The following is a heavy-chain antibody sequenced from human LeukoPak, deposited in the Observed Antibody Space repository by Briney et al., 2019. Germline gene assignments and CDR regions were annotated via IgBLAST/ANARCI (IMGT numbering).Heavy chain of an antibody. CDR3: ARLRNLLYYYDSSGQLGAFDI. J-gene: IGHJ3*02. CDR2: IYYSGST. V-gene: IGHV4-59*08. D-gene: IGHD3-22*01. Sequence: PSETLSLTCTASGGSISSYYWSWIPQPPGKGLEWIGYIYYSGSTNYNPSLKSRVTISVDTSKNQFSLKLSSVTAADTAVYYCARLRNLLYYYDSSGQLGAFDIWGQGTMSPSLQ. CDR1: GGSISSYY.